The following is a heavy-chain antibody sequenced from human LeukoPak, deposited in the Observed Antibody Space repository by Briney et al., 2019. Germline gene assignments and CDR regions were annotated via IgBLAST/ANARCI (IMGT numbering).Heavy chain of an antibody. J-gene: IGHJ3*02. CDR2: INPNSGGT. CDR3: ARAELYDSNRLDAFDI. Sequence: GASVKVSCKASGYTFTGYYMHWVRQAPGQGLEWMGWINPNSGGTNYAQKFQGRVTMTTDTSTSTAYMELRSLRSDDTAVYYCARAELYDSNRLDAFDIWGQGTMVTVSS. D-gene: IGHD3-22*01. V-gene: IGHV1-2*02. CDR1: GYTFTGYY.